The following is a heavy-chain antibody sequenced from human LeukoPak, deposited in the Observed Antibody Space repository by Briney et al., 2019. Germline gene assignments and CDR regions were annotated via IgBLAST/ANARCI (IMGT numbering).Heavy chain of an antibody. V-gene: IGHV3-33*01. D-gene: IGHD1-14*01. J-gene: IGHJ4*02. CDR3: ATTTAFDY. CDR1: GFTFSSYG. Sequence: GGSLRLSCAASGFTFSSYGMHWVRQAPGKGLEWVAVIWYDGSSKYYADSVKGRFTISRDNAKNSLFLEMTNLRADDTAIYYCATTTAFDYWGQGILVFVSS. CDR2: IWYDGSSK.